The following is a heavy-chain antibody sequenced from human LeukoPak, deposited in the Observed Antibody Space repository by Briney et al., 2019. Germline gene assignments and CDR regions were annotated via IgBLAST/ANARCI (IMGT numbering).Heavy chain of an antibody. CDR3: ARWGYFDSSGYFVVDY. Sequence: SETLSLTCTVSGGSISRYYWNWIRQPPGERLEWIGWIHYSGSTAYNPSLESRVTMSVDTSKNRISLKMTSVTAADTATYYCARWGYFDSSGYFVVDYWGQGALVTVSS. V-gene: IGHV4-59*01. D-gene: IGHD3-22*01. CDR1: GGSISRYY. J-gene: IGHJ4*02. CDR2: IHYSGST.